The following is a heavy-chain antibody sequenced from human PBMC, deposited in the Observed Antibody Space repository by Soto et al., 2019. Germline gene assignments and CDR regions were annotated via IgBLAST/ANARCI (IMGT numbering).Heavy chain of an antibody. J-gene: IGHJ5*02. CDR1: GDTFSQYI. Sequence: ASVKVSCKASGDTFSQYIINWVRQAPGQGLEWMGGIIPILNTPRYAQSLQGRVTITADESTRTVYMELNSLRSEDTGIYYCARAVRYSNGPNYFDPWGRGTLVTVSS. V-gene: IGHV1-69*13. CDR2: IIPILNTP. CDR3: ARAVRYSNGPNYFDP. D-gene: IGHD6-19*01.